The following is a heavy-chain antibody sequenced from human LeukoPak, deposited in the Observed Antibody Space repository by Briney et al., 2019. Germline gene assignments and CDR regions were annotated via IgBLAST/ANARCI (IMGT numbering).Heavy chain of an antibody. V-gene: IGHV4-39*01. CDR1: GGSISRSSYY. J-gene: IGHJ4*02. Sequence: SATLSLTCSVSGGSISRSSYYWGWIRQPPGKGLAWIGSLYNTESTYYNTSLQSRVTISVDTSKNQFSLKLSSVTAADTAVYYCARHPTLTSGGNFDYWGQGTLVTVSS. D-gene: IGHD3-16*01. CDR2: LYNTEST. CDR3: ARHPTLTSGGNFDY.